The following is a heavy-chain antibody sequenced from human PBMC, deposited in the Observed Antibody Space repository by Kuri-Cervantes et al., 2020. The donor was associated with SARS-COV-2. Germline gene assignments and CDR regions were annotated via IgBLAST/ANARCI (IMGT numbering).Heavy chain of an antibody. V-gene: IGHV1-69*05. CDR3: ARDPPHIVVTPWFDP. D-gene: IGHD2-15*01. Sequence: SVKVSCKASGGTFSSYAISWVRQAPGQGLEWMGGIIPIFGTANYAQKFQGRVTMTTDKSTSTAYMELSSLRSEDTAVYYCARDPPHIVVTPWFDPWGQGTLVTVSS. J-gene: IGHJ5*02. CDR1: GGTFSSYA. CDR2: IIPIFGTA.